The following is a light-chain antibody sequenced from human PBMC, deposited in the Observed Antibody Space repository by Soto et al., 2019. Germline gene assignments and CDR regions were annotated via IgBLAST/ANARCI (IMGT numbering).Light chain of an antibody. V-gene: IGKV1-27*01. Sequence: DIQMTQSPSSLSVSVGDRVTITCRASQGISSYLAWYQQKPGKVPKVLIYAASTLHSGVPSRFSGSGSGTEFTLTISNVQPEDVATYYCQKYYSAPETFGQGTKVEIK. CDR2: AAS. J-gene: IGKJ1*01. CDR1: QGISSY. CDR3: QKYYSAPET.